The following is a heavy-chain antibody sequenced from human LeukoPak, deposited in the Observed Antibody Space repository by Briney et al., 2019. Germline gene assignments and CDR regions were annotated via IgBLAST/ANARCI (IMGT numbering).Heavy chain of an antibody. CDR2: IYYSGST. D-gene: IGHD6-13*01. V-gene: IGHV4-30-4*02. J-gene: IGHJ5*02. Sequence: SSETLSLTCTVSGGSISIGDYYWSWIRQPPGKGLEWIGYIYYSGSTYYNPSLKSRVTISVDTSKNQFSLKLSSVTAADTAVYYCARAVIAAAGVARGWFDPWGQGTLVTVSS. CDR3: ARAVIAAAGVARGWFDP. CDR1: GGSISIGDYY.